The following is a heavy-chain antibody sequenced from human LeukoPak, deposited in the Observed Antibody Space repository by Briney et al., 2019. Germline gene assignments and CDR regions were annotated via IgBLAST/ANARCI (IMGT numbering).Heavy chain of an antibody. CDR1: GFTFSSYW. CDR3: AREGIAVAGPLDY. J-gene: IGHJ4*02. Sequence: GGSLRLSCAASGFTFSSYWMHWVRQAPGKGLEWVSRINSDGSSTSYADSVKGRFTISRDNARNTLYLQMNSLRAEDTAVYYCAREGIAVAGPLDYWGQGTLVTVSS. D-gene: IGHD6-19*01. V-gene: IGHV3-74*01. CDR2: INSDGSST.